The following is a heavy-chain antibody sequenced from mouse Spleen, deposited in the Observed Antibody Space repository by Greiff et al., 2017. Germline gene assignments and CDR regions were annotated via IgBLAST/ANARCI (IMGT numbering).Heavy chain of an antibody. CDR1: GYTFTSYW. V-gene: IGHV1-59*01. CDR3: ARGGGSIYYAMDY. D-gene: IGHD1-1*02. CDR2: IDPSDSYT. Sequence: QVQLKQSGAELVRPGTSVKLSCKASGYTFTSYWMHWVKQRPGQGLEWIGVIDPSDSYTNYNQKFKGKATLTVDTSSSTAYMQLSSLTSEDSAVYYCARGGGSIYYAMDYWGQGTSVTVSS. J-gene: IGHJ4*01.